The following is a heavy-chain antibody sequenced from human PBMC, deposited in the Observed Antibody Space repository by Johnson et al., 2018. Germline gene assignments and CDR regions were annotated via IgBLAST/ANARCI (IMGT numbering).Heavy chain of an antibody. CDR3: ASGPAGYAFDI. Sequence: QVQLVQSGGGVVQPGRSLRLSCAASGFTFSSYAMHWVRQAPGKGMEWVAVISYDGSNKYYADSVKGRLTISRDNSKNTLYLQMNSLRAEDTAVYYCASGPAGYAFDIWGQGTRVTVSS. V-gene: IGHV3-30-3*01. J-gene: IGHJ3*02. CDR1: GFTFSSYA. CDR2: ISYDGSNK.